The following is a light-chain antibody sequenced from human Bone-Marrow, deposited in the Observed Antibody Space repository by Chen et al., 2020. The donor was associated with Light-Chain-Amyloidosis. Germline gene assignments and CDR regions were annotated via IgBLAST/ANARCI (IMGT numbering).Light chain of an antibody. Sequence: EIVLTQSPATLSLSPGERATLSCRASRSVNSYLAWYQQKPGQAPRLLIYDASNRAPGIPARFSGSGSGTDFTLTISTLEPEDFAVYYCQQRSNWPPFLTFGGGTRVEIK. CDR3: QQRSNWPPFLT. V-gene: IGKV3-11*01. CDR2: DAS. CDR1: RSVNSY. J-gene: IGKJ4*01.